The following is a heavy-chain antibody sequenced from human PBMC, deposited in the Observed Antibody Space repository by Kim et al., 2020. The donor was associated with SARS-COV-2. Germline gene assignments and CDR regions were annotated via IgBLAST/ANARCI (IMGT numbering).Heavy chain of an antibody. J-gene: IGHJ4*02. V-gene: IGHV3-74*01. CDR2: INSDGSST. CDR3: ARYDSGNYYYDY. CDR1: GFTFSSYW. Sequence: GESLRLSCAASGFTFSSYWMHWVRQAPGKGLVWVSRINSDGSSTTYADSVKGRFTISRDNAKNTLYLQMNSLRAEDTAVYYCARYDSGNYYYDYWGQGTLVTVSS. D-gene: IGHD1-26*01.